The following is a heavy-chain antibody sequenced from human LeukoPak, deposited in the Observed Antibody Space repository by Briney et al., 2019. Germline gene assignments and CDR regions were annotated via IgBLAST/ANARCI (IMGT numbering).Heavy chain of an antibody. CDR1: GYTFTSYY. D-gene: IGHD2-8*01. J-gene: IGHJ4*02. CDR3: ASLAIGYCTNGVCYDY. Sequence: GASVKVSCKASGYTFTSYYMHWVRQAPGQGLEWMGIINPSGGSTSYAQKFQGRGTMTRDTSTSTVYMELSSLRSEDTAVYYCASLAIGYCTNGVCYDYWGQGTLVTVSS. CDR2: INPSGGST. V-gene: IGHV1-46*01.